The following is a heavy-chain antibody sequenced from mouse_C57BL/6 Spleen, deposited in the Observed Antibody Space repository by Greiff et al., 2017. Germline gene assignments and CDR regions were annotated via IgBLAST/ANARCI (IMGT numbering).Heavy chain of an antibody. V-gene: IGHV1-69*01. Sequence: QVQLQQPGAELVMPGASVKLSCKASGYTFTGYWMHWVKQRPGQGLEWIGEIDPSDSYTNYNQKFKGKSTLTVDKSSSTAYMQLSSLTSEDSAVYYCAREGNYAMDYWGQGTSVTVSS. J-gene: IGHJ4*01. CDR2: IDPSDSYT. CDR1: GYTFTGYW. CDR3: AREGNYAMDY.